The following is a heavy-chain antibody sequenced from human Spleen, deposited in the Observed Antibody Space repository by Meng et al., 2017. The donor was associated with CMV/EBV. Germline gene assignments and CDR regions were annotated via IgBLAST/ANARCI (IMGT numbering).Heavy chain of an antibody. CDR1: GFTFSNYA. CDR3: TTQYCGGDCYSNYYGMDV. D-gene: IGHD2-21*01. J-gene: IGHJ6*02. Sequence: GESLKISCAASGFTFSNYAMSWVRQAAGKGLEWVSGISGSGGNTYYADSVKGRFTVSRDNSKNTLYLQMNSLRVEDTAVYYCTTQYCGGDCYSNYYGMDVWGQGTTVTVSS. CDR2: ISGSGGNT. V-gene: IGHV3-23*01.